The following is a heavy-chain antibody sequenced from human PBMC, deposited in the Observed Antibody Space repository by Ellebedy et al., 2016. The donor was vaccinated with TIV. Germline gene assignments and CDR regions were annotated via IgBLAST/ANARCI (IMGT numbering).Heavy chain of an antibody. Sequence: GGSLRLXCAGSGFTFSSYWMQWVRQAPGKGLEWVANIKQDGSAKYYVDSVKGRFTISRDNAKNSVYLQMNNLRAEDTAVYYCARRYMDVWGRGTTVTVSS. CDR2: IKQDGSAK. V-gene: IGHV3-7*01. CDR3: ARRYMDV. CDR1: GFTFSSYW. J-gene: IGHJ6*03.